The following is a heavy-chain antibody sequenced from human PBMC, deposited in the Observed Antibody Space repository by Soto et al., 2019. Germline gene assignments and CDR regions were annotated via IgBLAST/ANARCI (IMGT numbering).Heavy chain of an antibody. CDR2: IIPIFGTA. V-gene: IGHV1-69*13. Sequence: SVKVSCKASGGTFSSYAISWVRQAPGQGLEWMGGIIPIFGTANYAQKFQGRVTITADESTSTAYMELSSLRSEDTALYYCASRPFYYYGLDVWGQGTTVTVSS. CDR1: GGTFSSYA. J-gene: IGHJ6*02. CDR3: ASRPFYYYGLDV.